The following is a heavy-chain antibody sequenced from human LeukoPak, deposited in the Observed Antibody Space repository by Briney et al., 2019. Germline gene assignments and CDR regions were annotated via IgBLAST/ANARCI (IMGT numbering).Heavy chain of an antibody. D-gene: IGHD5-18*01. CDR1: GYTFTSYG. Sequence: GASVKVSCTASGYTFTSYGISWVRQAPGQGLEWMGWISAYNGNTNYAQKLQGRVTMTTDTSTSTACMELRSLRSDDTAVYYCARASGIQLWSPGDYWGQGTLVTVSS. J-gene: IGHJ4*02. CDR2: ISAYNGNT. CDR3: ARASGIQLWSPGDY. V-gene: IGHV1-18*01.